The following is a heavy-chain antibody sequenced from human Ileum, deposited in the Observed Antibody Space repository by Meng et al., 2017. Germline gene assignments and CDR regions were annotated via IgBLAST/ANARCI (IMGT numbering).Heavy chain of an antibody. Sequence: QVQLQESGPGLVKPSETLSLTCPVSGGSIRSTSNYWDWVRQSPGTRLEWIGSIYFSGATYYNPSPKSRVTMSVDTSKNQFSLRLSSVTAADTAVYFCARRVHDGRHYHYFDYWGQGALVTVSS. V-gene: IGHV4-39*01. CDR3: ARRVHDGRHYHYFDY. CDR2: IYFSGAT. CDR1: GGSIRSTSNY. J-gene: IGHJ4*02. D-gene: IGHD3-16*01.